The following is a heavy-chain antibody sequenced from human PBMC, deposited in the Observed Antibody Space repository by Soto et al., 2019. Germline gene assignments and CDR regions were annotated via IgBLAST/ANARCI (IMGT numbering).Heavy chain of an antibody. Sequence: GSLRLSCAASGFAFSSAWISWVRQAPGKGLEWVGRLKSEAAGGTTDYAAPVKGRFTISRDDSKNTLYLQMNSLKTDDTAVYYCSYDSSRGDYWGLGTLVTVSS. CDR3: SYDSSRGDY. J-gene: IGHJ4*02. V-gene: IGHV3-15*01. D-gene: IGHD3-22*01. CDR1: GFAFSSAW. CDR2: LKSEAAGGTT.